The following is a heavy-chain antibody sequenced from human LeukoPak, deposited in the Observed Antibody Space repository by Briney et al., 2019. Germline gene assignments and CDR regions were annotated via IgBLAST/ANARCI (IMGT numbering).Heavy chain of an antibody. CDR3: ARTDVNYYDSSGYSPVVDY. Sequence: GGSLRLSCAASGFTFSSYAMHWVRQAPGKGLEWVAVISYDGSNKYYADSVKGRFTISRDNSKNTLYLQMNSLRAEDTAVYYCARTDVNYYDSSGYSPVVDYWGQGTLVTVSS. CDR2: ISYDGSNK. J-gene: IGHJ4*02. D-gene: IGHD3-22*01. CDR1: GFTFSSYA. V-gene: IGHV3-30-3*01.